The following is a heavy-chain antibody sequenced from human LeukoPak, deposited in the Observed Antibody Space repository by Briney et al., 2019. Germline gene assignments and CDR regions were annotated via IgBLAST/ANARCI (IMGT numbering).Heavy chain of an antibody. J-gene: IGHJ2*01. Sequence: PGGSLRLSCAASGFTFSNYWMSWVRQAPGKGLEWLASINQDGSEKYYVDSMKGRFIISRDNAKNSLYLQMNSLRAEDTALYYCARDSSAYYIGYFDLWGRGSLVTVSS. CDR2: INQDGSEK. CDR3: ARDSSAYYIGYFDL. D-gene: IGHD3-22*01. V-gene: IGHV3-7*01. CDR1: GFTFSNYW.